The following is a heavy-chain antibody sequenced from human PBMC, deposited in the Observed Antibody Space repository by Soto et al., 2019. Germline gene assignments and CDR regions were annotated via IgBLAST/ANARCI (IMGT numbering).Heavy chain of an antibody. CDR1: GFTFSDHY. J-gene: IGHJ4*02. V-gene: IGHV3-72*01. CDR2: IRKKARSYTT. CDR3: AKFSPTSYFDF. D-gene: IGHD1-26*01. Sequence: EVQLVESGGGLVQPGGSLRLSCAASGFTFSDHYMDWVRQVPGKGLEWVGRIRKKARSYTTEYAASVKGRFTISRDDSKNSMYLQMNSLKTEDTAVYFCAKFSPTSYFDFWGQGTLVTVSS.